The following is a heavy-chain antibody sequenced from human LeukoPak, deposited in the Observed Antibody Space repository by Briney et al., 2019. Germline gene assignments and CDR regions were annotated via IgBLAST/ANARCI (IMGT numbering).Heavy chain of an antibody. CDR1: GGSLNGYY. V-gene: IGHV4-34*01. D-gene: IGHD3-10*01. J-gene: IGHJ5*02. Sequence: SETLSLTCAVYGGSLNGYYWSWIRQPPGTGLEWIGEINHSGSTNYNPSLKSRVTMSVDTSKNQVTLKLSSVTAADTAVYYCARGPGSGSYFAWFDPWGQGTQVTVSS. CDR2: INHSGST. CDR3: ARGPGSGSYFAWFDP.